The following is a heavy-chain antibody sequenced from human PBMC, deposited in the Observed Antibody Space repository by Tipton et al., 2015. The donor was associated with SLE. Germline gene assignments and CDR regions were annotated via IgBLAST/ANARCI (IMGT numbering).Heavy chain of an antibody. CDR1: GFSFSSYW. CDR2: IDSTGSST. Sequence: SLRLSCAASGFSFSSYWMHWVRHAPGKGLVWVSEIDSTGSSTTYADSVRDRFTISRDNAKNTLFLQMDSLRVDDTAVYYCASLSAPSDYWGRGTLVTVSS. V-gene: IGHV3-74*03. J-gene: IGHJ4*02. CDR3: ASLSAPSDY.